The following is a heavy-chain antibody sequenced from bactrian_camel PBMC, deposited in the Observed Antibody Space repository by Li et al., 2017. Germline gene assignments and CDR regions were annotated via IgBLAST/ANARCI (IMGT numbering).Heavy chain of an antibody. Sequence: DVQLVESGGGSVQAGGSLRLSCAVSGDTYRRNCVAWFRQAPGKEREGVAAIYTGSGSTYDADSVKGRFTISQDLAKGTVYLRMNSLKPEDTAVYVCTAGHRFQNCAKDFVVSGQGTQVTVS. CDR2: IYTGSGST. V-gene: IGHV3S40*01. D-gene: IGHD2*01. J-gene: IGHJ4*01. CDR1: GDTYRRNC.